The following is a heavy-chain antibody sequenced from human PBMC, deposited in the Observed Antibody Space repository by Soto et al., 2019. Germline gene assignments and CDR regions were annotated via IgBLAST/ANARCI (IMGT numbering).Heavy chain of an antibody. Sequence: QITLKESGPTLVKPTQTLTLTCTFSGFSLSTSGVGVGWIRQPPGKALEWLALIYWDDDKRYSPSLKSRLTITKDTSKNQVVLTMTNVDPVDTATYYCAHRRNYGDYVDYWGQGTLVTVSS. CDR3: AHRRNYGDYVDY. CDR1: GFSLSTSGVG. CDR2: IYWDDDK. D-gene: IGHD4-17*01. V-gene: IGHV2-5*02. J-gene: IGHJ4*02.